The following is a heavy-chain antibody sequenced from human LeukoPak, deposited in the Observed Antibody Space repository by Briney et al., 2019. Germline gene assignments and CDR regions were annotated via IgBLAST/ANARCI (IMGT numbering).Heavy chain of an antibody. D-gene: IGHD2-15*01. Sequence: PSETLSLTCAVYGGSFSGYYWSWIRQPPGKGLEWIGEINHSGSTNYNPSLKSRVTISVDTSKNQFSLKLSSVTAADTAVYYCARGAHRRGHCSGGSCYRSFDYWGQGTLVTVSS. CDR1: GGSFSGYY. CDR3: ARGAHRRGHCSGGSCYRSFDY. J-gene: IGHJ4*02. CDR2: INHSGST. V-gene: IGHV4-34*01.